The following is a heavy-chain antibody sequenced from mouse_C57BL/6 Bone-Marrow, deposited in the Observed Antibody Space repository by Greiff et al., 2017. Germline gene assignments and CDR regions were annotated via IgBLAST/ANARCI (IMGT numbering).Heavy chain of an antibody. V-gene: IGHV1-75*01. CDR3: ATDSSGPSPSY. J-gene: IGHJ3*01. D-gene: IGHD3-2*02. CDR1: GYTFTDYY. CDR2: FFPGSGST. Sequence: QVQLQQSGPELVKPGASVKISCKASGYTFTDYYINWVKQRPGQGLEWIGRFFPGSGSTYYNEKFKGTATLTVDKSSSTAYMLLSSLTSEDSAVYFCATDSSGPSPSYWGQGTLVTVSA.